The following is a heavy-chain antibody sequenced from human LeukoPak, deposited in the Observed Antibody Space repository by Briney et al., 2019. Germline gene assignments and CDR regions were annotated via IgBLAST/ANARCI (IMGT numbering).Heavy chain of an antibody. CDR1: GYTFTSYY. Sequence: ASVKVSCKASGYTFTSYYIHWVRQAPGQGLEWMGVINPSGGRTTYAQKFQGRVTMTRDTSTSTVYMELSSLRSEDTAVYYCARDLAGIAVAGTNGGDYWGQGTLVTVSS. CDR2: INPSGGRT. D-gene: IGHD6-19*01. J-gene: IGHJ4*02. CDR3: ARDLAGIAVAGTNGGDY. V-gene: IGHV1-46*01.